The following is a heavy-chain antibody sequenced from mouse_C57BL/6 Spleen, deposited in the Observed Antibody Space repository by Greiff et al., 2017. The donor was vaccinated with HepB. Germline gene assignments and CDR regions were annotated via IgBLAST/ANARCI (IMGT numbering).Heavy chain of an antibody. J-gene: IGHJ1*03. CDR1: GFSLSTSGMG. D-gene: IGHD1-1*01. V-gene: IGHV8-12*01. Sequence: ESGPGILQSSQTLSLTCSFSGFSLSTSGMGVSWIRQPSGKGLEWRAHIYWDDDKRYNPSLKSRLTLSKDTSRNQVFLKITSVDTADTATYYCARRALTTVVASWYFDVWGTGTTVTVSS. CDR3: ARRALTTVVASWYFDV. CDR2: IYWDDDK.